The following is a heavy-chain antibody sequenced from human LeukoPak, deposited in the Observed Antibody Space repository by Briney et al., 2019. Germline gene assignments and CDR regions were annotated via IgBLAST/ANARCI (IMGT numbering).Heavy chain of an antibody. CDR3: AKEKETTAPYNWFDP. CDR1: GFTFNGYA. CDR2: ISGSGGNT. J-gene: IGHJ5*02. D-gene: IGHD4-11*01. Sequence: GGSLRLSCAASGFTFNGYAMSWVRQAPGRGLEWVSTISGSGGNTYYADSVKGRFTISRDNSKNTLSLQMNSLRAEDTAIYYCAKEKETTAPYNWFDPWGQGTLVTVSS. V-gene: IGHV3-23*01.